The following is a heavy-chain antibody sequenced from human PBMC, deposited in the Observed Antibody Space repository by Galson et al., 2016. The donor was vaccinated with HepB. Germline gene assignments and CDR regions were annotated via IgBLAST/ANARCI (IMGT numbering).Heavy chain of an antibody. J-gene: IGHJ3*02. CDR3: ARDAADHYGGNRGAFDI. D-gene: IGHD4-23*01. Sequence: SETLSLTCLVSGGSVSSDTYSWSWIRQPPGKGLEWIGYMYYSGRSDYNPSLKSRVVISVDTSKNLFSLKLTSVTAGDTAVYFCARDAADHYGGNRGAFDIWGQGTMVTVSS. CDR2: MYYSGRS. CDR1: GGSVSSDTYS. V-gene: IGHV4-61*01.